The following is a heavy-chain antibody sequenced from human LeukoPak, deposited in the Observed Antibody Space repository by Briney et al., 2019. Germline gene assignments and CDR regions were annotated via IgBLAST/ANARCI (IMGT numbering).Heavy chain of an antibody. Sequence: PGGSLRLSCTVSGFTFSKYWMRWVRQAPGKGLEWVASIDKNGREKRYVDSVEGRFTISRDNAKDSVYLQMTSLGAEDTAVYYCATYTQNFGAPGTDYWGQGTLVTVSS. CDR1: GFTFSKYW. CDR2: IDKNGREK. J-gene: IGHJ4*02. D-gene: IGHD3-10*01. V-gene: IGHV3-7*01. CDR3: ATYTQNFGAPGTDY.